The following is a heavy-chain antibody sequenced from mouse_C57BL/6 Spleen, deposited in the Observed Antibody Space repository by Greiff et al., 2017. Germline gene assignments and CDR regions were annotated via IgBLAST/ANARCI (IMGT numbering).Heavy chain of an antibody. CDR2: ISNGGGST. CDR3: ARQITTVVEGAMDY. J-gene: IGHJ4*01. V-gene: IGHV5-12*01. D-gene: IGHD1-1*01. Sequence: EVQLVESGGGLVQPGGSLKLSCAASGFTFSDYYMYWVRQTPEKRLEWVAYISNGGGSTYYPDTVKGRFTISRDNAKNTLYLQMSRLKSEDTAMYYCARQITTVVEGAMDYWGQGTSVTVSS. CDR1: GFTFSDYY.